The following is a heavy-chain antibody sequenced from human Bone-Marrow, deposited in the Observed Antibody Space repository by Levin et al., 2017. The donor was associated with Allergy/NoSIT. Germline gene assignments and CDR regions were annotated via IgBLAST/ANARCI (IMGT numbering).Heavy chain of an antibody. CDR1: GGSISSYY. CDR3: AREVLYYDFWSAARGAFDI. CDR2: IYYSGST. V-gene: IGHV4-59*01. J-gene: IGHJ3*02. Sequence: SETLSLTCTVSGGSISSYYWSWIRQPPGKGLEWIGYIYYSGSTNYNPSLKSRVTISVDTSKNQFSLKLSSVTAADTAVYYCAREVLYYDFWSAARGAFDIWGQGTMVTVSS. D-gene: IGHD3-3*01.